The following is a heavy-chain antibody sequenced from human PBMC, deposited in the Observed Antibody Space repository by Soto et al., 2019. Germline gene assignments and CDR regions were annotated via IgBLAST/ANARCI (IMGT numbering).Heavy chain of an antibody. CDR2: IYYSGST. CDR3: ARGSVYYDSSGYSGTWFDP. J-gene: IGHJ5*02. Sequence: PSETPSLTCTVAGGSISSSSYYWGWIRQPPGKGLEWIGSIYYSGSTNYNPSLKSRVTISVDTSKNQFSLKLSSVTAADTAVYYCARGSVYYDSSGYSGTWFDPWGQGTLVTVSS. D-gene: IGHD3-22*01. V-gene: IGHV4-39*07. CDR1: GGSISSSSYY.